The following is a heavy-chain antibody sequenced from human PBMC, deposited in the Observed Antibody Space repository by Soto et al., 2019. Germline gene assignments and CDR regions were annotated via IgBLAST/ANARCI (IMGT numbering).Heavy chain of an antibody. CDR2: ISSSSSTI. CDR3: ARCPSSSGCYGFRADI. Sequence: GGSLRLSCAASGFTFSSYSMNWVRQAPGKGLEWVSYISSSSSTIYHADSVKGRFTISRDNSKNTLYLQMNSLRAEDTAIYYCARCPSSSGCYGFRADIWGKGTTVTVSS. V-gene: IGHV3-48*04. CDR1: GFTFSSYS. J-gene: IGHJ6*04. D-gene: IGHD3-3*01.